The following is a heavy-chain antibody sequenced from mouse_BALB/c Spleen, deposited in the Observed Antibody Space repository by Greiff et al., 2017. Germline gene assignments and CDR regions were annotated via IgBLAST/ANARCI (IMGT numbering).Heavy chain of an antibody. Sequence: EVKLVESGGGLVQPGGSLKLSCAASGFTFSSYGMYWVRQTPDKRLELVATINSNGGSTYYPDSVKGRFTISRDNAKNTLYLQMSSLKSEDTAMYYCAREDYYGYGFAYWGQGTLVTVSA. CDR2: INSNGGST. J-gene: IGHJ3*01. D-gene: IGHD1-2*01. V-gene: IGHV5-6-3*01. CDR1: GFTFSSYG. CDR3: AREDYYGYGFAY.